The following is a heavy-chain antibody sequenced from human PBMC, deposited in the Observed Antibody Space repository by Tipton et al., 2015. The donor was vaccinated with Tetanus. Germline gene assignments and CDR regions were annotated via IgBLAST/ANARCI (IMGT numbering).Heavy chain of an antibody. V-gene: IGHV4-39*07. D-gene: IGHD3-10*01. CDR3: ASHYGSGSDDAFDI. CDR1: GGSVSSSTYY. J-gene: IGHJ3*02. CDR2: IFYSGST. Sequence: TLSLTCTVSGGSVSSSTYYWVWIRQPPGKGLEWIGTIFYSGSTYYNPSLKSRVTMSVDTSKNQFSLKLSSVTAADTAVYYCASHYGSGSDDAFDIWGQGTMVTVSS.